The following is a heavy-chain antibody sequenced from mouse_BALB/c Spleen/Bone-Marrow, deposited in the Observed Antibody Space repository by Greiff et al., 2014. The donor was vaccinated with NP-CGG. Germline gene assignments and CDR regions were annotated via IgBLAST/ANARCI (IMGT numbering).Heavy chain of an antibody. CDR2: ISYSGST. Sequence: EVQLQQSGPSLVKPSQTLSLTCSVTGDSITSGYWNWIRKFPGNKLEYMGYISYSGSTYYNPSLKSRISITRDTSKNQYYLQLNSVTTEDIATYYCARGGGSSYNYAMDYWGQGTSVTVSS. CDR1: GDSITSGY. V-gene: IGHV3-8*02. D-gene: IGHD1-1*01. CDR3: ARGGGSSYNYAMDY. J-gene: IGHJ4*01.